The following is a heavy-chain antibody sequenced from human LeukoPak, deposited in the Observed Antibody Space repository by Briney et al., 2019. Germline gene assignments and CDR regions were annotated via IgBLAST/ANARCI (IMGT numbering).Heavy chain of an antibody. V-gene: IGHV3-48*03. Sequence: GGSLRLSCAASGFTFSSYEMNWVRQAPGKGLEWVSYISSSGSTIYYADSVKGRFTISRDNAKNSLYLQMNSLRAEDTAVYYCARVGYYYGSGSSPYYWGQGTLVTVSS. CDR2: ISSSGSTI. J-gene: IGHJ4*02. CDR3: ARVGYYYGSGSSPYY. D-gene: IGHD3-10*01. CDR1: GFTFSSYE.